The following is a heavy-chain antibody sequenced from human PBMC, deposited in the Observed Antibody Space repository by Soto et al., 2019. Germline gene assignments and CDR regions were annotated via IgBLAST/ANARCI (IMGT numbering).Heavy chain of an antibody. CDR1: GGSINSGHYY. CDR2: IYYSGST. V-gene: IGHV4-61*01. D-gene: IGHD3-16*01. CDR3: ARESSLLLPDLGKKIDP. Sequence: ASETLSLTCTVSGGSINSGHYYWNWIRQSPGKGLEWIGYIYYSGSTNYNSSLKSRLSISIDTSRNQFSLKLTSVTAADTAVYYCARESSLLLPDLGKKIDPWGQGILVTVSS. J-gene: IGHJ5*01.